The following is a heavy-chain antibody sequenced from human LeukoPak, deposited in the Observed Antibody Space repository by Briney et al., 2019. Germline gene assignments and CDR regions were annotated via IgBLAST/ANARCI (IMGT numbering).Heavy chain of an antibody. CDR3: ASSKKNYYYGMDV. V-gene: IGHV4-61*01. CDR2: IYYSGST. CDR1: GGSVSSGSYY. D-gene: IGHD2/OR15-2a*01. Sequence: SETLSLTCTVSGGSVSSGSYYWSWIRQPPGKGLEWIGYIYYSGSTNYNPSLKSRVTISVDTSKNQFSLKLSSVTAADTAVYYCASSKKNYYYGMDVWGQGTTVTVSS. J-gene: IGHJ6*02.